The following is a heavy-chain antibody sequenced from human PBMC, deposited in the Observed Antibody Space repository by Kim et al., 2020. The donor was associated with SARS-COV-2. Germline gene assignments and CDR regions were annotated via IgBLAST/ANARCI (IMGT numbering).Heavy chain of an antibody. J-gene: IGHJ4*02. CDR2: IKQDGSEK. CDR1: GFTFNSYW. Sequence: GGSLRLSCAASGFTFNSYWMTWVRQAPGKGLEWVANIKQDGSEKYYVDSVEGRFTISRDNAKNSLYLQMNSLRAEDTAMYYCARGGRYFDYWGQGTLVTVSS. CDR3: ARGGRYFDY. D-gene: IGHD3-9*01. V-gene: IGHV3-7*01.